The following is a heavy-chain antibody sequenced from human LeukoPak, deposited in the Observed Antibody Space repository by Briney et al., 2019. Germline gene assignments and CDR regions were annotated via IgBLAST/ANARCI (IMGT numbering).Heavy chain of an antibody. CDR1: GGTFSSYA. D-gene: IGHD5-24*01. V-gene: IGHV1-69*05. J-gene: IGHJ4*02. Sequence: ASVKVSCKASGGTFSSYAISWVRQAPGQGLEWMGGIIPIFGTANYAQRFQGRVTITRDTSASTAYMELSSLTSEDTAVYYCARGRWSATTASYYLDFWGQGTLVTVSS. CDR3: ARGRWSATTASYYLDF. CDR2: IIPIFGTA.